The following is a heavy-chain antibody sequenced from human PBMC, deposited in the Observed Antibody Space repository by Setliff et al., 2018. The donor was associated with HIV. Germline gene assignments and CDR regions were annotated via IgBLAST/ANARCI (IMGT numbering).Heavy chain of an antibody. CDR3: ARARLLGGFLS. V-gene: IGHV4-59*01. D-gene: IGHD7-27*01. Sequence: KPSETLSLTCSVSGDSIGTYYWNWIRQTPGKRLEWIGFFYYGGSTDYNPALKNRVAISVDTSRNRVSLKMTSVTAADTAVYYCARARLLGGFLSWGRGALVTVS. CDR2: FYYGGST. CDR1: GDSIGTYY. J-gene: IGHJ5*02.